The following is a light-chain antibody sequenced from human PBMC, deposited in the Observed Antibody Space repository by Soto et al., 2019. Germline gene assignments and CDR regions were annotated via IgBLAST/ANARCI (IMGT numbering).Light chain of an antibody. CDR1: SSDIGIYKY. CDR3: SSYTNSSTRV. Sequence: QSALTQPASVSGSPGQSIAISCTGSSSDIGIYKYVSWYQQHPGKVPKLIIYEVTNRPSGVSNRFSGSKSGTTASLTISGLQAEDEADYYCSSYTNSSTRVFGPGTKVTVL. J-gene: IGLJ1*01. V-gene: IGLV2-14*01. CDR2: EVT.